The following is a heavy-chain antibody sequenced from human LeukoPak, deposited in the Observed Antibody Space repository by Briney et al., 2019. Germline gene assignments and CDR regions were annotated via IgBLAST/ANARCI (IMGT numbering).Heavy chain of an antibody. CDR1: GYSISSGFY. Sequence: SETLSLTCTVSGYSISSGFYWGWIRQPPGKGLEWIGSIYHSGSTYYNPSLKSRVTISVDTSKNQFSLKLSSATAADTAVYYCARAVGVTNGLFDYWGPGTLVTVSS. CDR2: IYHSGST. D-gene: IGHD1-26*01. CDR3: ARAVGVTNGLFDY. J-gene: IGHJ4*02. V-gene: IGHV4-38-2*02.